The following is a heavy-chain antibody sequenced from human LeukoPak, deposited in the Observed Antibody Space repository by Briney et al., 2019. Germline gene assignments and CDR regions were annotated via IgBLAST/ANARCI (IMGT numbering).Heavy chain of an antibody. CDR1: GGSITTTNW. J-gene: IGHJ4*02. CDR3: TRESGAFSPFGF. V-gene: IGHV4-4*02. Sequence: SETLSLTCAVSGGSITTTNWWSWVRQPPGKGLEWVGEVHLNGATNYNPSLESRFSMSIDKSNNHLSLEVTSVTAADTAMYYCTRESGAFSPFGFWGQGTLVTVSS. D-gene: IGHD1-26*01. CDR2: VHLNGAT.